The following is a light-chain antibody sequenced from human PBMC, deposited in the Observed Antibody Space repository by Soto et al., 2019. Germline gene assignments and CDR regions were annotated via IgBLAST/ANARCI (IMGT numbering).Light chain of an antibody. Sequence: QSVLTQPASVSGSPGQSITISCTGTSSDVGGYNYVSWYQQHPGKAPKLMIYDVSNRPSGVSNRFSGSKSGNTASLTISGLQAEDEAAYYCSSYTSSSTGYVFGTGTKLTVL. CDR3: SSYTSSSTGYV. J-gene: IGLJ1*01. CDR1: SSDVGGYNY. V-gene: IGLV2-14*01. CDR2: DVS.